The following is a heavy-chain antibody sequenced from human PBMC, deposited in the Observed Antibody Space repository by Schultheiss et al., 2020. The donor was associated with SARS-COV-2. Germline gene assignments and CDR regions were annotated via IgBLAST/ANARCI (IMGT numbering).Heavy chain of an antibody. D-gene: IGHD5-12*01. J-gene: IGHJ4*02. CDR1: GFTVSSNY. CDR3: ARVLNSGYGFFDY. Sequence: GGSLRLSCAASGFTVSSNYMSWVRQAPGKGLEWLSYISSSGGTIYYADSVKGRFTISRDNADNSLYLQMNNLRAEDTAVYYCARVLNSGYGFFDYWGQGTLVTVSS. V-gene: IGHV3-11*04. CDR2: ISSSGGTI.